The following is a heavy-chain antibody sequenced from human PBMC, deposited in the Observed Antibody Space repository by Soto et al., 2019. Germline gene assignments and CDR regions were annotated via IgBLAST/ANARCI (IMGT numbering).Heavy chain of an antibody. J-gene: IGHJ6*02. D-gene: IGHD5-18*01. CDR2: IYYSGST. CDR3: ARDRKIPLWSDYYDYGMDV. V-gene: IGHV4-31*01. CDR1: GGSISSGGYY. Sequence: QVQLQESGPGLVKPSQTLSLTCTVSGGSISSGGYYWSWIRQHPGKGLEWIGYIYYSGSTYYHPSLKSQVTISVDTSKNQFSLKRSSVTADDTVVYYCARDRKIPLWSDYYDYGMDVWGQGTTIVVSS.